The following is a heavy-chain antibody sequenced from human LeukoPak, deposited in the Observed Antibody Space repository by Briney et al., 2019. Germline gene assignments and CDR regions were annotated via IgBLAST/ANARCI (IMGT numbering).Heavy chain of an antibody. CDR1: GGSISSSSYY. D-gene: IGHD6-13*01. CDR2: IYYSGST. Sequence: SETLSLTCTVSGGSISSSSYYWGWIRQPPGEGLEWIGSIYYSGSTYYNPSLKSRVTISVDTSKNQFSLKLSSVTAADTAVYYCARHLPFGYSSSHETNFDYWGQGTLVTVSS. V-gene: IGHV4-39*01. CDR3: ARHLPFGYSSSHETNFDY. J-gene: IGHJ4*02.